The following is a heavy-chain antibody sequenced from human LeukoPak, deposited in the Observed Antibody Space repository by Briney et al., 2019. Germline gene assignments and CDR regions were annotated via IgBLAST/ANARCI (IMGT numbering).Heavy chain of an antibody. D-gene: IGHD3-10*01. J-gene: IGHJ5*02. CDR2: IYYSGST. CDR3: ARDKVNWWFGELLYQFDP. V-gene: IGHV4-39*07. CDR1: GGSISSSSYY. Sequence: SATLSLTCTVSGGSISSSSYYWGWIRQPPGQGLEWIGRIYYSGSTYYNPSLKSRVTISVDTSKNQFSLKLSSVTAADTAVYYCARDKVNWWFGELLYQFDPWGQGTLVTVSS.